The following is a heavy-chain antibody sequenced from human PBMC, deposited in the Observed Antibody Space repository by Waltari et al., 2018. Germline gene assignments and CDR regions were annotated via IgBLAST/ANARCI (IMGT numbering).Heavy chain of an antibody. CDR2: ISAYNGNT. J-gene: IGHJ6*02. CDR3: ARGDTIFGVATSPYYGMDV. V-gene: IGHV1-18*01. D-gene: IGHD3-3*01. Sequence: QVQLVQSGAEVKKPGASVKVSCKASGYTFTSYGISWVRQAPGQGLEWMGWISAYNGNTNEAQKLQGRVTMTTDTSTSTDYMELRSLRSDDTAVYYCARGDTIFGVATSPYYGMDVWGQGTTVTVSS. CDR1: GYTFTSYG.